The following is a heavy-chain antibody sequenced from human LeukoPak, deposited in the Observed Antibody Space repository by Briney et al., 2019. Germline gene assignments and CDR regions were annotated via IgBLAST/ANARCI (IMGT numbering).Heavy chain of an antibody. V-gene: IGHV3-48*03. Sequence: GGSLRLSCAAAGFTFSSYEMNWVRQAPGKGLEWVSYISSSGSTIYYADSVKGRFTISRDNAKNSLYLQMKSLRAEDTALYYCARDGSGAGASDIWGQGTMVTVSS. J-gene: IGHJ3*02. D-gene: IGHD6-19*01. CDR1: GFTFSSYE. CDR2: ISSSGSTI. CDR3: ARDGSGAGASDI.